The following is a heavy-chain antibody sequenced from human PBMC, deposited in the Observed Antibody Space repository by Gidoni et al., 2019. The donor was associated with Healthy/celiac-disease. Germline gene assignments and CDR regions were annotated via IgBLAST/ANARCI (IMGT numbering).Heavy chain of an antibody. V-gene: IGHV3-7*03. J-gene: IGHJ3*02. CDR2: IKQDGSEK. CDR3: ASSSSGYGFGAFDI. D-gene: IGHD3-22*01. CDR1: GFTFSGYW. Sequence: EVQLVESGGGLVQPGGSLRLSCASSGFTFSGYWMSWVRQAPGKGLEWVANIKQDGSEKYYVDSVKGRFTISRDNAKNSLYLQMNSLRAEDTAVYYCASSSSGYGFGAFDIWGQGTMVTVSS.